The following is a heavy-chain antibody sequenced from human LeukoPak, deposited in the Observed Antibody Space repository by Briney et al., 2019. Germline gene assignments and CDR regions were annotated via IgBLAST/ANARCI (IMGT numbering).Heavy chain of an antibody. J-gene: IGHJ5*02. CDR2: ISTYNGDR. V-gene: IGHV1-18*01. D-gene: IGHD2-2*01. CDR3: ARDLAFLPAPAVNGWLDP. CDR1: GYTFTSHG. Sequence: ASVKVSCKASGYTFTSHGISWVRRAPGQGLEWMGWISTYNGDRKYAEKLQGRVTLTSDTSTNTAYLEVTSLKSDDTAVYYCARDLAFLPAPAVNGWLDPWGQGTLVTVSS.